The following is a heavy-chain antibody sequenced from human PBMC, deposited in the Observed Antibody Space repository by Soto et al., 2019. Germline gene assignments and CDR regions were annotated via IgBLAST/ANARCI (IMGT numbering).Heavy chain of an antibody. J-gene: IGHJ6*02. CDR3: ARSRGQQLVQSSAYYYYGMDV. D-gene: IGHD6-13*01. CDR1: GYTFTSYC. Sequence: ASVKVSCKASGYTFTSYCMHWVRQAPGQGLEWMGIINPSGGSTSYAQKFQGRVTMTRDTSTSTVYMELSSLRSEDTAVYYCARSRGQQLVQSSAYYYYGMDVWGQGTTVTVSS. CDR2: INPSGGST. V-gene: IGHV1-46*03.